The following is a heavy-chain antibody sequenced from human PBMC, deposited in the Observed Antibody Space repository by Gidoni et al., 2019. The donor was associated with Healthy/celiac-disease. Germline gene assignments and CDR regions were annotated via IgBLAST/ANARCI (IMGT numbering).Heavy chain of an antibody. CDR1: GFTFSSYA. Sequence: QVQLVESGGGVVQPGRSLRLSCAASGFTFSSYAMHWVRQAPGKGLEWVAVISYDGSNKYYADSVKGRFTISRDNSKNTLYLQMNSLRAEDTAVYYCARDPGITIFSMGDYWGQGTLVTVSS. J-gene: IGHJ4*02. D-gene: IGHD3-3*01. CDR2: ISYDGSNK. V-gene: IGHV3-30*04. CDR3: ARDPGITIFSMGDY.